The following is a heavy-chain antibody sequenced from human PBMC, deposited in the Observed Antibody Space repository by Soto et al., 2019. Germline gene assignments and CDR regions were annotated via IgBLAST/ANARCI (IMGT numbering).Heavy chain of an antibody. J-gene: IGHJ6*03. V-gene: IGHV4-31*03. CDR2: IYYSGST. CDR1: GGSISSGGYY. Sequence: SETLSLTCTVSGGSISSGGYYWSWIRQHPGKGLEWIGYIYYSGSTYYNPSLKSRVTISVDTSKNQFSLKLSSVTAADTAVYYCARVRITGTTGVVYYYYYMDVWGKGTTVTVSS. D-gene: IGHD1-7*01. CDR3: ARVRITGTTGVVYYYYYMDV.